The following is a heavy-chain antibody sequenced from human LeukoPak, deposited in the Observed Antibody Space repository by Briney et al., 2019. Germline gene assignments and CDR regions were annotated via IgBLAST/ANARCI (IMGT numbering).Heavy chain of an antibody. CDR1: GYSISSGYY. J-gene: IGHJ4*02. V-gene: IGHV4-38-2*02. CDR2: TYYTGSS. D-gene: IGHD3-3*01. CDR3: ASQRITDFGVVIPRGFDS. Sequence: SETLSLTCSVSGYSISSGYYWAWIRQPPGKGLEWIGTTYYTGSSFYNPSLKSRVTISVDTSKNQFSLKLSSVTAADTAMYYCASQRITDFGVVIPRGFDSWGQGTLVPVSS.